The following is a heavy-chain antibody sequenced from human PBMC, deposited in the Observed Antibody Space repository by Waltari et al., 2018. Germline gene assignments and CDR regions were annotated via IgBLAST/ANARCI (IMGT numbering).Heavy chain of an antibody. Sequence: QVQLVESGGGVVQPGRSLRLSCAASGFTFSSYGMHWVRQAPCKGLEWVAVIWYDGSNKYYADSVKGRFTISRDNSKNTLYLQMNSLRAEDTAVYYCARDREYQLLRPYYMDVWGKGTTVTVSS. J-gene: IGHJ6*03. CDR1: GFTFSSYG. D-gene: IGHD2-2*01. CDR3: ARDREYQLLRPYYMDV. CDR2: IWYDGSNK. V-gene: IGHV3-33*01.